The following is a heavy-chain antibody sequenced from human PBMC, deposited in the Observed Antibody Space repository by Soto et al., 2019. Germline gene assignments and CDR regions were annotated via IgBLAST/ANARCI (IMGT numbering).Heavy chain of an antibody. CDR2: IIPILGIA. CDR1: GGTFSSYT. D-gene: IGHD2-21*02. CDR3: ARRSHGGNSAFDI. Sequence: ASVKVSCKASGGTFSSYTISWVRQAPGQGLEWMGRIIPILGIANYAQKFQGRVTITADKSTSTAYMELSSLRSEDTAVYYCARRSHGGNSAFDIWGQGTMVTVSS. V-gene: IGHV1-69*02. J-gene: IGHJ3*02.